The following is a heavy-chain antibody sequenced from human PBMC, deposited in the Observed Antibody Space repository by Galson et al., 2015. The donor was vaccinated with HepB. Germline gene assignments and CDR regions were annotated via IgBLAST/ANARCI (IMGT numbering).Heavy chain of an antibody. V-gene: IGHV3-33*08. CDR3: ARQLPAITMIVVDWGDDAFDI. Sequence: SLRLSCAASGFTFSSYGMHWVRQAPGKGLEWVAVIWYDGSNKYYADSVKGRFTISRDNSKNTLYLQMNSLRAEDTAVYYCARQLPAITMIVVDWGDDAFDIWGQGTMVTVSS. CDR1: GFTFSSYG. CDR2: IWYDGSNK. J-gene: IGHJ3*02. D-gene: IGHD3-22*01.